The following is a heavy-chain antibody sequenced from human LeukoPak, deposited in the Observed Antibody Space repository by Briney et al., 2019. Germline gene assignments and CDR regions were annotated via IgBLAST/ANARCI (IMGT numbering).Heavy chain of an antibody. Sequence: SETLSLTCTVSGAPIKSYYWSWIRQPPGEGLEWIGEIFYSGSTKYNPSLKSRVIMSIDTSKNHFSLKVNSVTAADTAVYYCARHLYFGSGRPHNWFDPWGQGTLVTVSS. CDR1: GAPIKSYY. CDR2: IFYSGST. J-gene: IGHJ5*02. CDR3: ARHLYFGSGRPHNWFDP. D-gene: IGHD3-10*01. V-gene: IGHV4-59*01.